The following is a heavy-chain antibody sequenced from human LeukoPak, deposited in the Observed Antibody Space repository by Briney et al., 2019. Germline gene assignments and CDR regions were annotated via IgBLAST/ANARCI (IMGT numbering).Heavy chain of an antibody. D-gene: IGHD7-27*01. J-gene: IGHJ4*02. CDR2: IIPIFGTA. V-gene: IGHV1-69*05. CDR3: ARERLGRGFDY. Sequence: ASVKVSCKASGGTFSSYAISWVRQAPGQGLEWMGGIIPIFGTANYAQKFQGRVTITTDKSTSTAYMELSSLRSEDTAVYYCARERLGRGFDYWGQGTLVTVSS. CDR1: GGTFSSYA.